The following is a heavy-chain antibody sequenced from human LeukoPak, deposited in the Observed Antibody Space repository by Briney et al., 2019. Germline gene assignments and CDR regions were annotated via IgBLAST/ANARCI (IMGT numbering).Heavy chain of an antibody. CDR3: AKGKVNHLGAFDY. Sequence: AGGSLRLSCAASGFTFSAYAMSWVRQAPGKGLEWVSCIDATGGGIYYADSVRGRFIISRDNSKKMVYLQMDSLRTEDTAIYYCAKGKVNHLGAFDYWGQGTLAAVSS. CDR2: IDATGGGI. V-gene: IGHV3-23*01. J-gene: IGHJ4*02. CDR1: GFTFSAYA. D-gene: IGHD1-26*01.